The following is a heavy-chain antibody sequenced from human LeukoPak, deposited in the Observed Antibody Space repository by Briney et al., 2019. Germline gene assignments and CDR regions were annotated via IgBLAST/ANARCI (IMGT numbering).Heavy chain of an antibody. V-gene: IGHV1-46*01. CDR2: INLSGGST. CDR3: ARRSSGYDLDY. D-gene: IGHD5-12*01. Sequence: ASVKVSCKASGYTFTSYYMHWVRQAPGQGLEWMGIINLSGGSTSYAQKFQGRVTMTRDTSTSTVYMELSSLRSEDTAVYYCARRSSGYDLDYWGQGTLVTVSS. CDR1: GYTFTSYY. J-gene: IGHJ4*02.